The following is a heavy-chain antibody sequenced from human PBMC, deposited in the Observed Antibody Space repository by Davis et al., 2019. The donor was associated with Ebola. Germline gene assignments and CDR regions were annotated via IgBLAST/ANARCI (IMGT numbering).Heavy chain of an antibody. CDR3: ASLPWSSSWVY. CDR1: GGSISDSHYY. V-gene: IGHV4-39*01. CDR2: IYYSGSS. J-gene: IGHJ4*02. Sequence: SETLSLTCTVSGGSISDSHYYWGWIRQPPGKGLEWIGSIYYSGSSYYNPSLKSRVTISVDTSKNQFSLRLSSVTAADTAVYYCASLPWSSSWVYWGQGTLVTVSS. D-gene: IGHD6-13*01.